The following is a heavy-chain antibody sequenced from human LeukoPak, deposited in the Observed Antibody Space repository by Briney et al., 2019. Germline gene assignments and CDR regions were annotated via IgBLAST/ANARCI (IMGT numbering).Heavy chain of an antibody. CDR3: ARDRTYSSSPDGRSHFHS. D-gene: IGHD3-22*01. CDR2: IWFDGSER. Sequence: GGSLRLSCAASGFTFNKHGMHWVRQAPGKGLEWVAVIWFDGSERYYADSVKGRFTISRDNSKTTVDLQMNSLRAEDTAVYYCARDRTYSSSPDGRSHFHSWGQGTLVTVSS. J-gene: IGHJ4*02. V-gene: IGHV3-33*01. CDR1: GFTFNKHG.